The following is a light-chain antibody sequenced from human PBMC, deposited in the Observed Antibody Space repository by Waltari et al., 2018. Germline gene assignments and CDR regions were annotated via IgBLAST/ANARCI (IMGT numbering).Light chain of an antibody. CDR1: KLGDKY. J-gene: IGLJ2*01. CDR2: QDS. CDR3: QAWDTTTVV. Sequence: SYELTQPASVSVSPGQTATITCSGDKLGDKYACWYRQKPGQSPVVVLYQDSKRPSGIPERISGSNSGNTATLTISGTQAMDEADYYCQAWDTTTVVFGGGTKLTVL. V-gene: IGLV3-1*01.